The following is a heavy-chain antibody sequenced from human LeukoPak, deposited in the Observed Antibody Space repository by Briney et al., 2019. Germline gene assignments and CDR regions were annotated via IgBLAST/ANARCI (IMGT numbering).Heavy chain of an antibody. V-gene: IGHV1-69*05. J-gene: IGHJ4*02. CDR3: ARGPIMDPNYFDY. CDR2: IIPIFGTA. Sequence: ASVKVSCKASGDTFSSYAISWVRQAPGQGLEWMGGIIPIFGTANYAQKFQGRVTITTDESTSTAYMELSSLRSEDTAVYYCARGPIMDPNYFDYWGQGTLVTVSS. D-gene: IGHD2-8*01. CDR1: GDTFSSYA.